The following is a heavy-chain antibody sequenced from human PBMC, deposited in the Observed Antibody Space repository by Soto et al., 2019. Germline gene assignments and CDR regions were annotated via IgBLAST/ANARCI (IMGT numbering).Heavy chain of an antibody. Sequence: GGSLRLSCAASGFPCGSYDMTWVRQAPGKGLEWVSTILVDGRTFYVDSVKGRFTISRDNSRNTVYLQMNSLTAGDTALYYCAKATATGGGAFDFCGQGTKVTVSS. J-gene: IGHJ3*01. CDR2: ILVDGRT. CDR3: AKATATGGGAFDF. V-gene: IGHV3-23*01. CDR1: GFPCGSYD. D-gene: IGHD2-8*02.